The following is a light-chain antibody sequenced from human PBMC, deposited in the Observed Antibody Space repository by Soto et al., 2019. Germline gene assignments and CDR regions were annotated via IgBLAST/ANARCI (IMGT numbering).Light chain of an antibody. J-gene: IGLJ1*01. CDR3: SSYTSSSTLYV. CDR2: DLS. CDR1: TSDGGGYNY. V-gene: IGLV2-14*03. Sequence: QSVLTQPASVSGSPGQSITISCTGTTSDGGGYNYVSWYQQHPGKAPKLMIYDLSNRPSGVSYRFSGSKSGNTASLTISGLQAEDEADYYCSSYTSSSTLYVFGTGTKVTVL.